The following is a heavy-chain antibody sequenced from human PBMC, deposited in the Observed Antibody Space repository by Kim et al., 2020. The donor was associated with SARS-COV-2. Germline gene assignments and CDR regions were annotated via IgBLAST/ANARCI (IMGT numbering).Heavy chain of an antibody. V-gene: IGHV7-4-1*02. D-gene: IGHD2-15*01. CDR3: ARSLRQHCSGGTCYGNYYYGLDG. CDR1: GYTFTTDA. J-gene: IGHJ6*02. CDR2: IDTNTANP. Sequence: ASVKVSCKASGYTFTTDAMNWVRQAPGQGREWMGWIDTNTANPTNAQGSTGRFVFSLDTSGSTASLQISSLKGEDTAVYYCARSLRQHCSGGTCYGNYYYGLDGWGQGTTVTVSS.